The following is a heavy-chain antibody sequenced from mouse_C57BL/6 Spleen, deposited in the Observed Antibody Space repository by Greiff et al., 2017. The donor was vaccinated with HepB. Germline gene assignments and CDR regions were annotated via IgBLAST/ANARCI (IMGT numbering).Heavy chain of an antibody. Sequence: EVQLQESGPGLVKPSQSLSLTCSVTGYSITSGYYWNWIRQFPGNKLEWMGYISYDGSNNYNPSLKNRISITLDPSNNQFFLKLNSVTTEDTATEYCAREGTYDYGNNGAMDYWGQGTSVTVSS. CDR3: AREGTYDYGNNGAMDY. D-gene: IGHD2-1*01. CDR2: ISYDGSN. V-gene: IGHV3-6*01. J-gene: IGHJ4*01. CDR1: GYSITSGYY.